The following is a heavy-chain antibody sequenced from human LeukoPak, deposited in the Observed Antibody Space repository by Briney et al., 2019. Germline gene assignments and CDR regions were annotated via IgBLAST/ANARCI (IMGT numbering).Heavy chain of an antibody. V-gene: IGHV3-49*03. J-gene: IGHJ6*03. CDR2: IRSKAYGGTT. CDR1: GFTFGDYA. CDR3: TRDVVAGLYYYYYYYMDV. Sequence: QAGRSLRLSCTASGFTFGDYAMSWFRQAPGKGLEWVGFIRSKAYGGTTEYAASVEGRFTISRDDSKSIAYLQMNSLKTEDTAVYYCTRDVVAGLYYYYYYYMDVWGKGTTVTVSS. D-gene: IGHD6-19*01.